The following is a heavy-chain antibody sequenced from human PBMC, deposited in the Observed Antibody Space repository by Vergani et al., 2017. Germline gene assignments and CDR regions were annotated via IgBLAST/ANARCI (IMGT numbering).Heavy chain of an antibody. V-gene: IGHV3-23*01. D-gene: IGHD4-17*01. CDR2: MSGSGGST. CDR3: ATLGVTTDFDY. J-gene: IGHJ4*02. CDR1: GFTFSSYA. Sequence: EVQLLESGGGWVQRGGSLRLSCAASGFTFSSYAMSWVRQAPGKGLEWVSAMSGSGGSTYYVDSVKGRFTISRDNSKNTLYLQMNSLRAEDTAVYYCATLGVTTDFDYWGQGTLVTVSS.